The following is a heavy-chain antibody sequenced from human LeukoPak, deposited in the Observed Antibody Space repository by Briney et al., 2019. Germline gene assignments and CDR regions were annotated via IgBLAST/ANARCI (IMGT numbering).Heavy chain of an antibody. J-gene: IGHJ4*02. CDR3: AKVGGGVRLRYCSSTSCYRRPFDY. CDR1: GFTFSNAW. Sequence: GGSLRLSCAASGFTFSNAWMSWVRQAPGKGLEWDGRIKSKSDSGTTDYAAPVKGRFTISRDDSKDTLYLQMNSLRAEDTAVYYCAKVGGGVRLRYCSSTSCYRRPFDYWGQGTLVTVSS. D-gene: IGHD2-2*01. V-gene: IGHV3-15*01. CDR2: IKSKSDSGTT.